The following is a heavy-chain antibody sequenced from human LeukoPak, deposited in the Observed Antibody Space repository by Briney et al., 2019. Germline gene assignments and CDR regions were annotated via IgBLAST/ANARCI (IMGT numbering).Heavy chain of an antibody. CDR2: IYHSGSS. Sequence: SETLSLTCAVSGYSISSDYYWGWIRQPPGKALEWIGSIYHSGSSYYHPSLKSRVTISVDTSKNQFSLKLRSVTAADTAVYYCARRGYCTSTSCDGYYFDYWGQGTLVTVSS. V-gene: IGHV4-38-2*01. D-gene: IGHD2-2*01. CDR3: ARRGYCTSTSCDGYYFDY. J-gene: IGHJ4*02. CDR1: GYSISSDYY.